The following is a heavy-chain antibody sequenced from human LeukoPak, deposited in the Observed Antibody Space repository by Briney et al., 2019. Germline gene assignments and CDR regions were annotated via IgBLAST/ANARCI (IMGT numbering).Heavy chain of an antibody. V-gene: IGHV3-23*01. CDR3: AKRGVVIRVILVGFHKEAYYFDS. CDR2: ISDSGGGT. J-gene: IGHJ4*02. CDR1: GITLSNYG. Sequence: GGSLRLSCAVSGITLSNYGMSWVRQAPGKGLEWVAGISDSGGGTKYADSVKDRFTISRDNPKNTLYLQMNSLRAEDTAVYFCAKRGVVIRVILVGFHKEAYYFDSWGQGALVTVSS. D-gene: IGHD3-22*01.